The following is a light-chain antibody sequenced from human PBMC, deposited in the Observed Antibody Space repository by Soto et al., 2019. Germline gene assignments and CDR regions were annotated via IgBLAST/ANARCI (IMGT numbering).Light chain of an antibody. CDR2: SNN. V-gene: IGLV1-44*01. J-gene: IGLJ1*01. Sequence: QLVLTQPPSASGTRGQRVTISCSGGGSNVGSNAVNWFQQVPGTAPKLLIYSNNQRPSGVPDRFSGSKSGTSASLAISGLQSEDEADYYCAAWDDSLNGLYVFGTGTKVTVL. CDR3: AAWDDSLNGLYV. CDR1: GSNVGSNA.